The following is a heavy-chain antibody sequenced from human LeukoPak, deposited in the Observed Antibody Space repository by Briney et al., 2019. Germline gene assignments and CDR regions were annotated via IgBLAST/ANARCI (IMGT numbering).Heavy chain of an antibody. D-gene: IGHD5-18*01. CDR3: ASARYSYGSYYYYMDV. V-gene: IGHV4-61*02. CDR2: IYTSGST. J-gene: IGHJ6*03. CDR1: GGSISSGSYN. Sequence: PSQTLSLTCTVSGGSISSGSYNWSWLPPPAGKGLEWIGRIYTSGSTNYNPSLKSRVTISVDTSKNQFSLNLSSVTAADTAVYYCASARYSYGSYYYYMDVWGKGTTVTVSS.